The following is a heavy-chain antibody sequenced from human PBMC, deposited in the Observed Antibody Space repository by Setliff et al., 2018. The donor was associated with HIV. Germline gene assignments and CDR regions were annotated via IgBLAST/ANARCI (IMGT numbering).Heavy chain of an antibody. CDR2: MNPNSGNT. Sequence: ASVKVSCKPSGYTFTNYDINWVRQAAGQGLEWVGWMNPNSGNTGYAQKFQGRVTMTRNTSISTAYMELSSLRSEDTAVYFCARVVDRDYDFWSAYEYWGQGTMVTVSS. CDR1: GYTFTNYD. J-gene: IGHJ4*02. CDR3: ARVVDRDYDFWSAYEY. V-gene: IGHV1-8*02. D-gene: IGHD3-3*01.